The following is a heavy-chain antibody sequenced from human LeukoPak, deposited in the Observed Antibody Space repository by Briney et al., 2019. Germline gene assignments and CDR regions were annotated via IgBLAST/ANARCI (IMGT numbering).Heavy chain of an antibody. Sequence: SVKVSCKASGYTFTGYYMHWVRQAPGQGLEWMGGIIPIFGTANYAQKFQGRVTITADESTSTAYMELSSLRSEDTAVYYCARGGPHGDRPRYYYYYYMDVWGKGTTVTVSS. V-gene: IGHV1-69*13. CDR3: ARGGPHGDRPRYYYYYYMDV. J-gene: IGHJ6*03. CDR2: IIPIFGTA. CDR1: GYTFTGYY. D-gene: IGHD4-17*01.